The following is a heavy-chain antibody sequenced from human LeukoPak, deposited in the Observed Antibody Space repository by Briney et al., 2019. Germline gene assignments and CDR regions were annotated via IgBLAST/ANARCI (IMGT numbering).Heavy chain of an antibody. CDR1: GGTFSSYA. D-gene: IGHD3-22*01. V-gene: IGHV1-69*04. CDR3: FVGPTNPLLHY. Sequence: SVKVSCKASGGTFSSYAISWVRQAPGQGLEWMGRIIPILGIANYVQKFQGRVTITADKSTSTAYMELSSLRSEDTAVYYCFVGPTNPLLHYWGQGTLVTVSS. J-gene: IGHJ4*02. CDR2: IIPILGIA.